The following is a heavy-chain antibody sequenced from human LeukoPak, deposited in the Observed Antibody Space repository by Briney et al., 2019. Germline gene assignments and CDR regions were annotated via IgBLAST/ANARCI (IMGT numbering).Heavy chain of an antibody. CDR1: GFTVSSNY. J-gene: IGHJ4*02. V-gene: IGHV3-66*01. Sequence: GGSLRLSCAASGFTVSSNYMIWVRQAPGKGLEWVSVIYNDGRTYYADPVKGRFTNSRDNSKSTLYLEMNSLRVEDTAVYYCARDAGGGQIGISVDYWGQGTLVTVSS. CDR3: ARDAGGGQIGISVDY. CDR2: IYNDGRT. D-gene: IGHD3-16*01.